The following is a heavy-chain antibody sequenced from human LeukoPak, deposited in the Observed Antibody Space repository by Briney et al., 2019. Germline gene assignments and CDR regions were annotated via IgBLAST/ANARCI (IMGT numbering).Heavy chain of an antibody. V-gene: IGHV3-21*01. Sequence: GGSLRLPCAASGFTFSSYSMNWVRQAPGKGLEWVSSISSSSSYIYYADSVKGRFTISRDNAKNSLYLQMNSLRAEDTAVYYCARGTWDYYDSSGYTHWGQGTLVTVSS. CDR1: GFTFSSYS. CDR3: ARGTWDYYDSSGYTH. J-gene: IGHJ4*02. D-gene: IGHD3-22*01. CDR2: ISSSSSYI.